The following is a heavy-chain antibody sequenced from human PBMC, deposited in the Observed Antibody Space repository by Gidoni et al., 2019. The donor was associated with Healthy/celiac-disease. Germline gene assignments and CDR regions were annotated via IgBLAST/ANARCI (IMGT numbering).Heavy chain of an antibody. J-gene: IGHJ4*02. Sequence: VQLVQSGVEVRKPGSSVKVSCTASGGTFSSYAISWVRQAPGQGLEWMGGIIPIFGTANYAQKFQGRVTITADKSTSTAYMELSSLRSEDTAVYYCARGAWLRLTGYYFDYWGQGTLVTVSS. CDR1: GGTFSSYA. CDR2: IIPIFGTA. V-gene: IGHV1-69*06. CDR3: ARGAWLRLTGYYFDY. D-gene: IGHD5-12*01.